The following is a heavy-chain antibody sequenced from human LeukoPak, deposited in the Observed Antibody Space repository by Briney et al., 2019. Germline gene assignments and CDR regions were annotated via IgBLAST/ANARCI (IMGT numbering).Heavy chain of an antibody. CDR3: ARQFITQATYSYEYSGYSSWYFDL. V-gene: IGHV5-51*01. Sequence: GESLKISFKGSGYSFTSYWIGWVRPMPGKGLGWMGIIDPGDSDTRYSPSFQGQVTISADKSISTAYLQWSSLKASDTAMYYCARQFITQATYSYEYSGYSSWYFDLWGRGTLVTVSS. J-gene: IGHJ2*01. CDR1: GYSFTSYW. D-gene: IGHD3-22*01. CDR2: IDPGDSDT.